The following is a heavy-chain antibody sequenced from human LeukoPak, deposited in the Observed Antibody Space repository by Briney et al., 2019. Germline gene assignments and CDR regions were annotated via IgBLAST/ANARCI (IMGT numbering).Heavy chain of an antibody. J-gene: IGHJ4*02. V-gene: IGHV3-74*01. CDR1: GFTFNNYW. CDR3: ARIKVGATGIDY. Sequence: PGGSLRLSCAASGFTFNNYWMHWVRQAPGKGLVWVSRINTDGSHTNYADSVKGRFTFSRGNAKNTLYLQMNSLRVEDTAVYYCARIKVGATGIDYWGQGTLVTVSS. D-gene: IGHD1-26*01. CDR2: INTDGSHT.